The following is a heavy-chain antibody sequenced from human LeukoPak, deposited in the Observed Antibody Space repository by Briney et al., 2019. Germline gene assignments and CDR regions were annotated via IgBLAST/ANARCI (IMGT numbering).Heavy chain of an antibody. CDR2: ISYDGSNK. Sequence: GGSLRLSCAASRFTFSSYAMHWVRQAPGKGLEWVAVISYDGSNKYYADSVKGRFTISRDNSKNTLYLQMNSLRAEDTAVYYCARDQGIAVDGTRPYFDYWGQGTLVTVSS. CDR3: ARDQGIAVDGTRPYFDY. J-gene: IGHJ4*02. D-gene: IGHD6-19*01. V-gene: IGHV3-30-3*01. CDR1: RFTFSSYA.